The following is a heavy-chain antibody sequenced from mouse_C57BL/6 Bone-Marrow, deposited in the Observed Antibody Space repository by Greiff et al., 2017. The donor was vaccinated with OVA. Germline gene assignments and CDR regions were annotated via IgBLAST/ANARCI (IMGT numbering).Heavy chain of an antibody. D-gene: IGHD1-1*01. CDR3: SLTVSYYYAMDY. CDR2: IDPANGNT. V-gene: IGHV14-3*01. CDR1: GFNIKNTY. Sequence: VQLQQSVAELVRPGASVKLSCTASGFNIKNTYMNWVKQRPEQGLEWIGRIDPANGNTKYAPKFQGKATITADTSSNTAYMQLSSLTSEYTAIYYCSLTVSYYYAMDYWGQGTSVTVSS. J-gene: IGHJ4*01.